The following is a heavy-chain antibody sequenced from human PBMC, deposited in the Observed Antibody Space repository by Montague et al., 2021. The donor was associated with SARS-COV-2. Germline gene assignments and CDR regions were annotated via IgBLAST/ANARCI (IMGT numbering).Heavy chain of an antibody. J-gene: IGHJ6*02. V-gene: IGHV4-30-2*01. Sequence: TLSLTCAVSGGSISSGGYSWNWIRQPPGKGLEWIGYIYHSGSTYHXXXLKSRVTISLDSSKNQFSLNLTSVTAADTAVYYCARGSMVRGGKVYYGVDVWGQGTTVTVSS. CDR3: ARGSMVRGGKVYYGVDV. D-gene: IGHD3-10*01. CDR2: IYHSGST. CDR1: GGSISSGGYS.